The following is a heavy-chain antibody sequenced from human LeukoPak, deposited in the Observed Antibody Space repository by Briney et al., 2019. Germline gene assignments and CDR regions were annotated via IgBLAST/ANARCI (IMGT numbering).Heavy chain of an antibody. Sequence: ASVKVSCKASGYTFTSYDINWVRQATGQGLEWMGWISAYNGNTNYAQKLQGRVTMTTDTSTSTAYMELRSLRSDDTAVYYCARPVAATPLGYYYGMDVWGQGTTVTVSS. CDR2: ISAYNGNT. D-gene: IGHD2-15*01. J-gene: IGHJ6*02. CDR3: ARPVAATPLGYYYGMDV. V-gene: IGHV1-18*01. CDR1: GYTFTSYD.